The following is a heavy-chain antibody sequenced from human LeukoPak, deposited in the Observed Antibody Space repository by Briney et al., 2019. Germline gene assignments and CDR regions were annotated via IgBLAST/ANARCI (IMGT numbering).Heavy chain of an antibody. V-gene: IGHV3-30*03. J-gene: IGHJ6*02. CDR3: ARVRAPYYYYYGMDV. Sequence: GGSLRLSCAAPGFTFSSYGMHWVRQAPGKGLEWVAVISYDGSNKYYADSVKGRFTISRDNSKNTLYLQMNSLRAEDTAVYYCARVRAPYYYYYGMDVWGQGTTVTVSS. D-gene: IGHD3-10*01. CDR1: GFTFSSYG. CDR2: ISYDGSNK.